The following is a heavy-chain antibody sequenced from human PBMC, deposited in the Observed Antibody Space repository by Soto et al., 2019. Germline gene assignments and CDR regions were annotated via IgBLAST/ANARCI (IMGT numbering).Heavy chain of an antibody. CDR1: GYTFTRYA. CDR2: INAGNGNT. J-gene: IGHJ4*02. V-gene: IGHV1-3*05. CDR3: ASSSSYYLIDHY. Sequence: QVQLVQSGAEEKKPGASVKVSCKASGYTFTRYAMHWVRQAPGQRLEWMGWINAGNGNTKYSQKFQGRVTITRDTSASTAYMELSSLRSEDTAVYYCASSSSYYLIDHYSGQGTLVTVSS. D-gene: IGHD3-22*01.